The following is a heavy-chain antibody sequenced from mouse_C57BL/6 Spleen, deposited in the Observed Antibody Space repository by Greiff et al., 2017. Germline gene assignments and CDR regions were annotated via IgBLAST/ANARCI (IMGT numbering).Heavy chain of an antibody. V-gene: IGHV1-59*01. CDR3: ARQGYGSSFWYFDV. D-gene: IGHD1-1*01. CDR2: IDPSDSYT. Sequence: QVHVKQPGAELVRPGTSVKLSCKASGYTFTSYWMHWVKQRPGQGLEWIGVIDPSDSYTNYNQKFKGKATLTVDTSSSTAYMQLSSLTSEDSAVYYCARQGYGSSFWYFDVWGTGTTVTVSS. J-gene: IGHJ1*03. CDR1: GYTFTSYW.